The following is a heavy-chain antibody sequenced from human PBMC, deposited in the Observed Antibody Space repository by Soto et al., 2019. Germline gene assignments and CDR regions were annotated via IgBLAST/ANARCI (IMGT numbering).Heavy chain of an antibody. V-gene: IGHV3-23*01. J-gene: IGHJ4*02. Sequence: GGSLRLSCAASGFTFSSYAMSWVRQAPGKGLEWVSAISGSGGSTYYADSVKGRFTISRDNSKNTLYLQMNSLRAEDTAVYYCAKDKTTVYSGSYSYYFDYWGQGTLVTVSS. CDR3: AKDKTTVYSGSYSYYFDY. D-gene: IGHD1-26*01. CDR1: GFTFSSYA. CDR2: ISGSGGST.